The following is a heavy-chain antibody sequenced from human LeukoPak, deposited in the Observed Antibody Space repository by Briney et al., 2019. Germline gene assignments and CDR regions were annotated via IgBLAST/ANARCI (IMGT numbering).Heavy chain of an antibody. CDR3: ASLEYSSSSSFDY. CDR2: ISSSSSYI. D-gene: IGHD6-6*01. CDR1: GFTFSSYS. V-gene: IGHV3-21*01. J-gene: IGHJ4*02. Sequence: PGGSLRLSCAASGFTFSSYSMNWVRQAPGKGPEWVSSISSSSSYIYYADSVKGRFTISRDNAKNSLYLQMNSLRAEDTAVYYCASLEYSSSSSFDYWGQGTLVTVSS.